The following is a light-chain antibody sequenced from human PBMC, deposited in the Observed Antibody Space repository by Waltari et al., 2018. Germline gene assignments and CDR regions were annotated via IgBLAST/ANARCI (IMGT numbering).Light chain of an antibody. CDR3: QSYDNRLNASV. CDR2: GNR. J-gene: IGLJ3*02. CDR1: SSNIVAGYA. V-gene: IGLV1-40*01. Sequence: QSVLTQLPSVSGAPGQRVTVGCTGSSSNIVAGYAVPWSQHLPGTAPKLLIYGNRNRPSGVPDRFSGSKSGTSASLAITGLQAEDEADYYCQSYDNRLNASVFGGGTKLTVL.